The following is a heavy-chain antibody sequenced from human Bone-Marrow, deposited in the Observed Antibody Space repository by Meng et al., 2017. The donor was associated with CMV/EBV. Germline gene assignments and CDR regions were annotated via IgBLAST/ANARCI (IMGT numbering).Heavy chain of an antibody. Sequence: GESLKISCAASGFTFSSYGMHWVRQAPGKGLEWVAFIRYDGSNKYYADSVKGRFTISRDNSKSTLYLQMNSLRAEDTAVYYCAKDRNRDVVVVPAAIPDSWGQGTLVTVS. D-gene: IGHD2-2*02. CDR1: GFTFSSYG. CDR3: AKDRNRDVVVVPAAIPDS. V-gene: IGHV3-30*02. CDR2: IRYDGSNK. J-gene: IGHJ4*02.